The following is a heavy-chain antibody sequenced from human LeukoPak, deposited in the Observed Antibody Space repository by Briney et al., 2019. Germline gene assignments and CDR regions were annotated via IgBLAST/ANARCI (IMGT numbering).Heavy chain of an antibody. CDR3: AREELLAFDY. Sequence: GASVKVSCKASGYTFSGYYVHWVRQAPGQGLEWMGWINPNSGGTNYAQKFQGRVIMTTDTSISTAYMELSRLRSDDTAVYYCAREELLAFDYWGQGSLVTVSS. V-gene: IGHV1-2*02. D-gene: IGHD1-7*01. J-gene: IGHJ4*02. CDR1: GYTFSGYY. CDR2: INPNSGGT.